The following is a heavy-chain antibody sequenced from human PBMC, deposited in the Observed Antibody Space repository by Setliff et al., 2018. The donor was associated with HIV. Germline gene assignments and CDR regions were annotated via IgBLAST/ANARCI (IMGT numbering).Heavy chain of an antibody. J-gene: IGHJ4*02. V-gene: IGHV1-69*10. D-gene: IGHD6-13*01. CDR1: GFTFNHYA. CDR3: ATAQGIATANFDY. CDR2: TIPMSDIP. Sequence: SVKVSCKASGFTFNHYALSWVRQAPGQRPEWMGGTIPMSDIPNYAQKFQGRVTITADKPTSTAYMELTGLRSEDAAIYYCATAQGIATANFDYWGQGTLVTV.